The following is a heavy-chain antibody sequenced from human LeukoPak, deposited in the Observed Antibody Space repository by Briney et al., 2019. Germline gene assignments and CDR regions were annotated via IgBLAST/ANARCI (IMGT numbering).Heavy chain of an antibody. Sequence: SETLSLTCTVSGGSISSYYWSWVRQPPGKGLEWIGSIYYSGSTYYNPSLKSRVTISVDTSKNQFSLKLSSVTAADTAVYYCARDPYYYDSSGYYGWFDPWGQGTLVTVSS. CDR2: IYYSGST. J-gene: IGHJ5*02. CDR1: GGSISSYY. V-gene: IGHV4-39*07. CDR3: ARDPYYYDSSGYYGWFDP. D-gene: IGHD3-22*01.